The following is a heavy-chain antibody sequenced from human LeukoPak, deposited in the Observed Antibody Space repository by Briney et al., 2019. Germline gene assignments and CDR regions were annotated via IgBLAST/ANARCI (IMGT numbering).Heavy chain of an antibody. CDR2: INWNGGST. Sequence: GGSLRLSCAASGFTFDDYGMSWVRQAPGKGLEWVSGINWNGGSTGYADSVKGRFTISRDNAKNSLYLQMNSLRAEDTAVYYCASEYSSSSGLDYWGQGTLVTVSS. CDR1: GFTFDDYG. CDR3: ASEYSSSSGLDY. V-gene: IGHV3-20*04. J-gene: IGHJ4*02. D-gene: IGHD6-6*01.